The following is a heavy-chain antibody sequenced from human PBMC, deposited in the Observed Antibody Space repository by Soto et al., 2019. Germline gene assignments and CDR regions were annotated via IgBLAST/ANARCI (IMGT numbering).Heavy chain of an antibody. CDR1: GATFSSYA. CDR2: IVPTVDTS. J-gene: IGHJ4*02. Sequence: QVQLVQSGAEVRQPASSVKVSCKTSGATFSSYAITWVRQAPGQGLEWMGGIVPTVDTSTYAQKFQGRVTTXAXXFTNTVYMELSSLRSDDTAVYYCVRVVAIPGYPDNWGQGTLVTVSS. V-gene: IGHV1-69*12. D-gene: IGHD5-12*01. CDR3: VRVVAIPGYPDN.